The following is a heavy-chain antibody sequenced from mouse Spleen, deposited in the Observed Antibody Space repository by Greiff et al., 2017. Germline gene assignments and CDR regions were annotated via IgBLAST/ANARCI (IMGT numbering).Heavy chain of an antibody. CDR3: ARRDDRYDKGYAMDY. V-gene: IGHV5-17*01. D-gene: IGHD2-14*01. CDR2: ISSGSSTI. CDR1: GFTFSDYG. Sequence: DVHLVESGGGLVKPGGSLKLSCAASGFTFSDYGMHWVRQAPEKGLEWVAYISSGSSTIYYADTVKGRFTISRDNAKNTLFLQMTSLRSEDTAMDYCARRDDRYDKGYAMDYWGQGTSVTVSS. J-gene: IGHJ4*01.